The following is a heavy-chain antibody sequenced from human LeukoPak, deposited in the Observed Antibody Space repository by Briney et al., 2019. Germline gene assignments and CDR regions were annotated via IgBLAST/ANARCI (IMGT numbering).Heavy chain of an antibody. CDR1: GGSLSSSSYY. CDR3: ARIQSGDFWSGYSHTPDY. D-gene: IGHD3-3*01. Sequence: SETLSLTCTVSGGSLSSSSYYWGWIRQPPGKGLEWIRSIYYSGSTYYNPSLKSRVTISVGTSKNQFSLKLSSVTAADTAVYYCARIQSGDFWSGYSHTPDYWGQGTLVTVSS. CDR2: IYYSGST. J-gene: IGHJ4*02. V-gene: IGHV4-39*01.